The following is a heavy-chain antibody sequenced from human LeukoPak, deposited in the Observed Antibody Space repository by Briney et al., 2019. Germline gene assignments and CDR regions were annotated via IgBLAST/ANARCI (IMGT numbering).Heavy chain of an antibody. CDR2: ISGSGGST. J-gene: IGHJ4*02. D-gene: IGHD6-19*01. CDR1: GFTFSSYA. CDR3: AKGSIAVAGTSEFGY. V-gene: IGHV3-23*01. Sequence: AGGSLRLSCAASGFTFSSYAMSWVRQAPGKGLEWVSAISGSGGSTYYADSVKGRFTISRDNSKNTLYLQMNSLRAEDTAVYYCAKGSIAVAGTSEFGYWGQGTLVTVSS.